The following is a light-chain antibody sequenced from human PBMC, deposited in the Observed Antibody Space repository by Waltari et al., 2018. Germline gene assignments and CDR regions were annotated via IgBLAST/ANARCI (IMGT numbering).Light chain of an antibody. Sequence: QSVLTQPPSASGTPGQRVTISCPGSSSTAGSNYVYWYQQLPGPTPKVLIYRNDERPSGVPDRFSGSKSGTSASLAISGLRSEDEADYYCALWDDSLSGVVFGGGTKVTVL. J-gene: IGLJ2*01. CDR3: ALWDDSLSGVV. CDR2: RND. V-gene: IGLV1-47*01. CDR1: SSTAGSNY.